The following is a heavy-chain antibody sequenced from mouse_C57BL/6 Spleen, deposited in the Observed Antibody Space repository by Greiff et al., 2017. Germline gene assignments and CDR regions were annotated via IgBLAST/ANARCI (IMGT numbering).Heavy chain of an antibody. V-gene: IGHV1-55*01. J-gene: IGHJ4*01. CDR3: ARWLLRTSYAMDY. D-gene: IGHD2-3*01. CDR1: GYTFTSYW. CDR2: IYPGSGST. Sequence: QVQLQQPGAELVKPGASVKMSCKASGYTFTSYWITWVKQRPGQGLEWIGDIYPGSGSTNYNEKFKSKATLTVDTSSSTAYMQLSSLTSEYSAVDYCARWLLRTSYAMDYWGQGTSVTVAS.